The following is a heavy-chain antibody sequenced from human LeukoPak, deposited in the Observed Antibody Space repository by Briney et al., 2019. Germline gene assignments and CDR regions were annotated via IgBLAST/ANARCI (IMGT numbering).Heavy chain of an antibody. CDR1: GFTFSSYS. D-gene: IGHD3-22*01. CDR2: ISWNSSSI. CDR3: AKDIDSSGYYPDY. J-gene: IGHJ4*02. V-gene: IGHV3-9*01. Sequence: GGSLRLSCAASGFTFSSYSMTSVRQAPGPGVGWVSGISWNSSSIGYADSVKGRFTISRDNAKNSLYLQMNSLRAEDTALYYCAKDIDSSGYYPDYWGQGTLVTVSS.